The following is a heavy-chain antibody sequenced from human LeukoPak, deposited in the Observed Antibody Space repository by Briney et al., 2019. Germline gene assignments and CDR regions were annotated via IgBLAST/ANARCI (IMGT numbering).Heavy chain of an antibody. CDR2: IYTSGST. J-gene: IGHJ5*02. D-gene: IGHD3-3*01. CDR1: GGSISSGSYY. Sequence: PSETLSLTCTVSGGSISSGSYYWSWIRQPAGKGLEWIGRIYTSGSTNYNPSLKSRVTISVDTSKNQLSLKLTSVTAADTAVYYCARDPLYYDFWSGYFSPPNWFDPWGQGTLVTVSS. CDR3: ARDPLYYDFWSGYFSPPNWFDP. V-gene: IGHV4-61*02.